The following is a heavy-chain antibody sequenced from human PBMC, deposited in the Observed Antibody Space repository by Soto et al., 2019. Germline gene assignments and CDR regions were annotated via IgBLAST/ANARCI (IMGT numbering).Heavy chain of an antibody. V-gene: IGHV4-30-2*01. CDR2: IYHSGST. Sequence: SETLSLTCAVSGGSISSGGSSWTWIRQPPGKGLEWIGYIYHSGSTYYNPSLKSRVTISVDRSKNQFSLKLTSVTAANTAVYYCARGAVVNFDSWGQGTLVTVSS. CDR3: ARGAVVNFDS. CDR1: GGSISSGGSS. D-gene: IGHD3-22*01. J-gene: IGHJ4*02.